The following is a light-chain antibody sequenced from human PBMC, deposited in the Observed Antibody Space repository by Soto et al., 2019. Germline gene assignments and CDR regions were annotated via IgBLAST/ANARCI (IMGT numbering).Light chain of an antibody. Sequence: EIVLTQSPATLSLSPGERATLSCRASQSVSKYLAWYQQKPGQAPRLLIHDASNRATGIPARFSGSGSGTDFTLTIRSLEPEDFGVYYCQQRSKWPQITFGGGTKVEIK. CDR1: QSVSKY. CDR3: QQRSKWPQIT. CDR2: DAS. J-gene: IGKJ4*02. V-gene: IGKV3-11*01.